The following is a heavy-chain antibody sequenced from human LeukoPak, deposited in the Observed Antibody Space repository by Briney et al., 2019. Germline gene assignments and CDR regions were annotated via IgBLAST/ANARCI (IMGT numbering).Heavy chain of an antibody. CDR2: IYYSGST. J-gene: IGHJ6*03. CDR3: ARRRRYSSSSLQGDYYYYMDV. D-gene: IGHD6-6*01. V-gene: IGHV4-39*01. Sequence: ASETLSLTCTVSGGSISSSSYYWGWIRQPPGKGLEWIGSIYYSGSTYYNPSLKSRVTISVDTSKNQFSLKLSSVTAADTAVYYCARRRRYSSSSLQGDYYYYMDVWGKGTTVTVSS. CDR1: GGSISSSSYY.